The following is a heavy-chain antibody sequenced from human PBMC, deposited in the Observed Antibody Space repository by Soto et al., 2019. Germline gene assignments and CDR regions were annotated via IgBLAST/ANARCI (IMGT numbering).Heavy chain of an antibody. V-gene: IGHV4-39*01. D-gene: IGHD2-8*01. CDR3: ARHFEEYAIPRGYYYYMDV. J-gene: IGHJ6*03. CDR1: GGSISSRSYY. CDR2: IYYSGST. Sequence: LSLTCTVSGGSISSRSYYWCWIRQPPGKGLEWIGSIYYSGSTYYNPSLKSRVTISVDTSKNQFSLKLSSVTAADTAVYYCARHFEEYAIPRGYYYYMDVWGKGPTVPVSS.